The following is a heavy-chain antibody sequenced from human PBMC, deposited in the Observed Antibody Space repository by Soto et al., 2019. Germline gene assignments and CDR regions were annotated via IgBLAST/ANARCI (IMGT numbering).Heavy chain of an antibody. CDR1: GYSFTSYW. D-gene: IGHD1-26*01. CDR2: IYPGDSDT. Sequence: GESLKISCKGSGYSFTSYWIGWVRQMPGKGLEWMGIIYPGDSDTRYSPSFQGQVTISADKSISTAYLPWSSLKASDTAMYYCARQVRYSGSYLGAYYYGMDVWGQGTTVTVSS. CDR3: ARQVRYSGSYLGAYYYGMDV. J-gene: IGHJ6*02. V-gene: IGHV5-51*01.